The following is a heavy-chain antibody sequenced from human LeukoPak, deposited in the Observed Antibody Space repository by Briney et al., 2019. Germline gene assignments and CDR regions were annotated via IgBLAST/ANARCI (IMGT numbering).Heavy chain of an antibody. D-gene: IGHD6-13*01. CDR3: ARHSGHSSTNDAFDI. J-gene: IGHJ3*02. Sequence: PSQTLSLTCTVSGGSISSGDYYWRWIRQPPGKGLEWIGYIYYSGSTYYNPSLKSRVTISVDTSKNQFSLKLTSVTAADTAVYYCARHSGHSSTNDAFDIWGQGTMVIVSS. V-gene: IGHV4-30-4*01. CDR2: IYYSGST. CDR1: GGSISSGDYY.